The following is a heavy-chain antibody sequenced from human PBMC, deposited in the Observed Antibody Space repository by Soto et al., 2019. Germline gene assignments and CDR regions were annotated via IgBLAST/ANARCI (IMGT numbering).Heavy chain of an antibody. V-gene: IGHV3-23*01. J-gene: IGHJ6*03. CDR1: GFTFSSYA. Sequence: GGSLRLSCAASGFTFSSYAMSWVRQAPGKGLEWVSAISGSGGSTYYADSVKGRFTTSRDNSKNTLYVQMNSLRAEDTAVYYCAKASVTMVRGVINYYYYYMDVWAKGTTVTVSS. D-gene: IGHD3-10*01. CDR2: ISGSGGST. CDR3: AKASVTMVRGVINYYYYYMDV.